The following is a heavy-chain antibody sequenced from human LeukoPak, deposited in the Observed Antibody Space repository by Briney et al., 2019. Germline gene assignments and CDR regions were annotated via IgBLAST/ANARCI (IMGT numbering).Heavy chain of an antibody. Sequence: SQTLSLTCTVSGGSISSDSCYWSWIRQPAGKGLEWIGRIYTSGSTNYNPSLKSRVTISVDTSKYQFSLKLSSVTAADTAVYYCARLPHRTYYYGSGSYFGFDYWGQGALVTVSS. CDR1: GGSISSDSCY. D-gene: IGHD3-10*01. V-gene: IGHV4-61*02. J-gene: IGHJ4*02. CDR2: IYTSGST. CDR3: ARLPHRTYYYGSGSYFGFDY.